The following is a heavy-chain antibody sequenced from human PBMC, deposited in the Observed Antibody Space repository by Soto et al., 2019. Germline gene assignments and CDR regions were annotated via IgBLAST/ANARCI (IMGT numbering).Heavy chain of an antibody. CDR2: ISAYNGNT. CDR1: GYTFTSYG. V-gene: IGHV1-18*01. Sequence: AAVKVSCKASGYTFTSYGISWVRQAPGQGLEWMGWISAYNGNTNYAQKLQGRVTMTTDTSTSTAYMELRSLRSDDTAVYYCARDRGIVVVPAADYWGQGTLVTVSS. D-gene: IGHD2-2*01. CDR3: ARDRGIVVVPAADY. J-gene: IGHJ4*02.